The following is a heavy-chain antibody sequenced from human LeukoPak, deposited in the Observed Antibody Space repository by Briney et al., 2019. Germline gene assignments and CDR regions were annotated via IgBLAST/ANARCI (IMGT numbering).Heavy chain of an antibody. CDR3: AKRTIAVAAPNYYYYGMDV. V-gene: IGHV1-24*01. CDR1: GYTLTELS. D-gene: IGHD6-19*01. J-gene: IGHJ6*02. CDR2: FDPEDGET. Sequence: ASVKVSCKVSGYTLTELSMHWVRQAPGKGLEWMGGFDPEDGETIYAQKFQGRVTMTEDTSTDTAYMELSSLRSEDTAVYYCAKRTIAVAAPNYYYYGMDVWGQGTTVTVSS.